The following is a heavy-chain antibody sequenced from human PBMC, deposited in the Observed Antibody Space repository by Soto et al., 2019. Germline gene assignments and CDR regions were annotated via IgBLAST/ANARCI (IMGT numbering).Heavy chain of an antibody. D-gene: IGHD3-22*01. Sequence: SETLSLTCTVSGGSISSSSYYWGWIRQPPGKGLEWIGSIYYSGSTYYNPSLKSRVTISVDTSKNQFSLKLSSVTAADTAVYYCASLVYDSAGYYYFDYWGQGTPVTVSS. CDR1: GGSISSSSYY. V-gene: IGHV4-39*01. J-gene: IGHJ4*02. CDR2: IYYSGST. CDR3: ASLVYDSAGYYYFDY.